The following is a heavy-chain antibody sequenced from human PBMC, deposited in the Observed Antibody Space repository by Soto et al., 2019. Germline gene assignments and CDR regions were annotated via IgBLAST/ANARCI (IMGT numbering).Heavy chain of an antibody. Sequence: SVKVSCKASGGTFSSYAISWVRQAPGQGLEWMGGIIPIFGTANYAQKFQGRVTITADESTSTAYMELSSLRSEDTAVYYCARGSHIVVVPAAKITVTTLPAYYYYGMDVWGQGTTVTVSS. CDR3: ARGSHIVVVPAAKITVTTLPAYYYYGMDV. J-gene: IGHJ6*02. D-gene: IGHD2-2*01. CDR2: IIPIFGTA. V-gene: IGHV1-69*13. CDR1: GGTFSSYA.